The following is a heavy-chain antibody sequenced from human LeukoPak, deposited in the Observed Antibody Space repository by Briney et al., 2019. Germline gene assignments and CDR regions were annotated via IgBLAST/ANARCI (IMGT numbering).Heavy chain of an antibody. CDR1: GYTFTNLD. D-gene: IGHD1-1*01. CDR3: ASNPPNTGDFYY. V-gene: IGHV1-8*01. CDR2: MSPNSGDT. Sequence: ASVKVSCKTSGYTFTNLDINWLRQAPGQGLEWMGWMSPNSGDTGYAQKFQGRVSMTRDIFKSTAYMELGSLRSEDTAIYYCASNPPNTGDFYYWGLGTLVTVSS. J-gene: IGHJ4*02.